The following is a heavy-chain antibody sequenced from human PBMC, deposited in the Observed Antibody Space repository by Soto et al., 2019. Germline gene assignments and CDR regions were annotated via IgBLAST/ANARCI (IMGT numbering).Heavy chain of an antibody. J-gene: IGHJ3*02. CDR2: IKKDGSEK. V-gene: IGHV3-7*01. CDR1: RIFFSGYW. Sequence: PAGCVRLTFAASRIFFSGYWRIWDRQAPGKGLEWVANIKKDGSEKYYVDSVKGRFTISRDNAKNSLYLQMNSLRAEDTAVYYCARERYSSGWDPPGAFDIWGQGKMVTVSS. D-gene: IGHD6-19*01. CDR3: ARERYSSGWDPPGAFDI.